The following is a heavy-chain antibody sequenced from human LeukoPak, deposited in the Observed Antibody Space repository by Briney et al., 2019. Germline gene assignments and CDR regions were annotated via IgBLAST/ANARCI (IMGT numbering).Heavy chain of an antibody. CDR2: ISWNRGSV. Sequence: GGSLRLSCAASGFTFDDYAMHWVRQAPGKGLEWVSGISWNRGSVAYADSVKGRFTISRDNAKNSLNLQMNSLRAEDTALYYCAKDLRLTAAAGAGAFDIWGQGTMVTVSS. J-gene: IGHJ3*02. V-gene: IGHV3-9*01. CDR3: AKDLRLTAAAGAGAFDI. CDR1: GFTFDDYA. D-gene: IGHD6-13*01.